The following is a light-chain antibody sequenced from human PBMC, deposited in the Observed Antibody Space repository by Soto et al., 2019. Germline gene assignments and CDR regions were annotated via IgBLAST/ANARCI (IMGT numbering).Light chain of an antibody. Sequence: DIQMTQSPSSLAASVGDRVTITCQANEDIATYLNWYQQKPGQAPQLLIYDAANLETGVPSRFSGSGSGTHFIFTINYLQPEDFATYFCLQNSNFPPRVTFGGGTKV. CDR1: EDIATY. V-gene: IGKV1-33*01. CDR3: LQNSNFPPRVT. J-gene: IGKJ4*01. CDR2: DAA.